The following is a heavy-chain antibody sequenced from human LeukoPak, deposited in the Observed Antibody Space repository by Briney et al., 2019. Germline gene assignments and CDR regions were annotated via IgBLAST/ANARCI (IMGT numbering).Heavy chain of an antibody. V-gene: IGHV4-34*01. D-gene: IGHD2-15*01. CDR2: INHSGST. CDR1: GGSFSGYY. CDR3: AREYCSGGSCYAHFDY. Sequence: XAVYGGSFSGYYWSWLRQPPGKGLEWVGEINHSGSTNYNPSLKSRVTISVDTSKNQFSLKLSSVTAADTAVYYCAREYCSGGSCYAHFDYWGQGTLVTVSS. J-gene: IGHJ4*02.